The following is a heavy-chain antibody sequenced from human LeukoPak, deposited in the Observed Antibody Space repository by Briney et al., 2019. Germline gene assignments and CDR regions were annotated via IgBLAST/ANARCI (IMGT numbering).Heavy chain of an antibody. D-gene: IGHD4-23*01. CDR3: AKGQGSNIYYYYGMDV. CDR1: GVTVSSIY. Sequence: GGSLRLSCAASGVTVSSIYMSWVRQTPGKGLEWVSVIYSVGTTHYADPVKGRFNIARDNSKNTLYLQMSSLRVEDTAVYYCAKGQGSNIYYYYGMDVWGQGTTVTVSS. J-gene: IGHJ6*02. CDR2: IYSVGTT. V-gene: IGHV3-66*01.